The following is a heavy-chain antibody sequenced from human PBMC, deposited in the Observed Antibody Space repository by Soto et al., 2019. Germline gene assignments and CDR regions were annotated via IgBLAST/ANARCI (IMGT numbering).Heavy chain of an antibody. CDR1: GFTFSSYS. D-gene: IGHD6-19*01. V-gene: IGHV3-21*01. J-gene: IGHJ4*02. CDR2: ISSSSSYI. Sequence: GGSLSLSCAASGFTFSSYSMNWVRQAPGKGLEWVSSISSSSSYIYYADSVKGRFTISRDNSKNTLYLQMNSLRAEDTAVHYCARDGQWLPRDGLRSSYYFDYWXQGTLVTVSS. CDR3: ARDGQWLPRDGLRSSYYFDY.